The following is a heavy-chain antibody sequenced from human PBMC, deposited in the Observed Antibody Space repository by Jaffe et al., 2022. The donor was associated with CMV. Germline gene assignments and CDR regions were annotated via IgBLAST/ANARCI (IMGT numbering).Heavy chain of an antibody. Sequence: QLQLQESGPGLVKPSETLSLTCTVSGGSISSSSYYWGWIRQPPGKGLEWIGSIYYSGSTYYNPSLKSRVTISVDTSKNQFSLKLSSVTAADTAVYYCARSEYGVSSLWYFDLWGRGTLVTVSS. V-gene: IGHV4-39*01. CDR3: ARSEYGVSSLWYFDL. J-gene: IGHJ2*01. D-gene: IGHD4-17*01. CDR1: GGSISSSSYY. CDR2: IYYSGST.